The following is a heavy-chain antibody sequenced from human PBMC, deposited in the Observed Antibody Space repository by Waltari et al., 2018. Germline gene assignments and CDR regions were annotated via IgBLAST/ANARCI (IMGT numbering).Heavy chain of an antibody. D-gene: IGHD2-15*01. CDR1: GGPVSVYY. V-gene: IGHV4-4*07. CDR3: AREREGAAFFDF. J-gene: IGHJ4*02. CDR2: IYTSVYTSGST. Sequence: QVQLQESGPGLVRPSATLSLTCTVSGGPVSVYYWTWIRQPAGQRLEWIGRIYTSVYTSGSTSYAPSLTSRVTMSLDTSKGQLSLRLSSVTVADTAVDFCAREREGAAFFDFWGQGILVTVSS.